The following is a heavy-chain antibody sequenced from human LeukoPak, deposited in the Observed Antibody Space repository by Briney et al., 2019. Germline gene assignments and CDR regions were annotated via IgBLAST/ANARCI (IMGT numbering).Heavy chain of an antibody. CDR2: IYYSGST. J-gene: IGHJ3*02. D-gene: IGHD2-2*01. Sequence: SETLSLTCTVSGGSISSGGYYWSWIRQHPGKGLEWIGYIYYSGSTYYNPSLKSRVTISVDTSKNQFSLKLSSVTAADTAVYYCARVVGYQLLSRWDIWGQGTMVTVSS. CDR1: GGSISSGGYY. V-gene: IGHV4-31*03. CDR3: ARVVGYQLLSRWDI.